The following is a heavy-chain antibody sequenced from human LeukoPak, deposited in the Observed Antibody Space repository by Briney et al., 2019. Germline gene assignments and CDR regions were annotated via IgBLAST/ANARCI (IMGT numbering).Heavy chain of an antibody. CDR3: ARDNGISHMGFDY. CDR1: GYTFTGYY. D-gene: IGHD2-21*01. Sequence: ASVKVSCKASGYTFTGYYMHWARQAPGQGLEWMGRINPNSGGTNYAQKFQGRVTMTRDTSISTAYMELSRLRSDDTAVYYCARDNGISHMGFDYWGQGTLVTVSS. CDR2: INPNSGGT. J-gene: IGHJ4*02. V-gene: IGHV1-2*06.